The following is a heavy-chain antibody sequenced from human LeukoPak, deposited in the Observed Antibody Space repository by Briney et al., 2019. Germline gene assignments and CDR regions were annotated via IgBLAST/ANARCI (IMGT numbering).Heavy chain of an antibody. CDR1: GYTFTSYG. D-gene: IGHD2-2*02. CDR3: ARFPDDYCSSTSCYITWFDP. CDR2: ISAYNGNT. J-gene: IGHJ5*02. V-gene: IGHV1-18*01. Sequence: GASVKVSCKASGYTFTSYGISWVRQAPGQGREWMGWISAYNGNTNYAQKLQGRVTMTTGTSTSTAYMELRSLRSDDTAVYYCARFPDDYCSSTSCYITWFDPWGQGTLVTVSS.